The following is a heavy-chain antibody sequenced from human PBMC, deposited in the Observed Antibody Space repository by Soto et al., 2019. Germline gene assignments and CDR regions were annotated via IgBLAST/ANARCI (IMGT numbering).Heavy chain of an antibody. CDR2: IYYSGST. CDR1: GGSISSSSYY. V-gene: IGHV4-39*01. J-gene: IGHJ6*02. Sequence: SETLSLTCTVTGGSISSSSYYWGWIRQPPGKGLEWIGSIYYSGSTYYNPSLKSRVTISVDTSKNQFSLKLSSVTAADTAVYYCAMGDYGPMDVWGQGTTVTVSS. CDR3: AMGDYGPMDV. D-gene: IGHD4-17*01.